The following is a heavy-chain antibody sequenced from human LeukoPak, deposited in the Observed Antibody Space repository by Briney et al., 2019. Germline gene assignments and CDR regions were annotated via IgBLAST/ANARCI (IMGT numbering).Heavy chain of an antibody. Sequence: GASVKVSCKASGYTFTSYGISWVRQAPGQGLEWMGWISVYNGNTNYAQKLQGRVTMTTDTSTSTAYMELRSLRSDDTAVYYCARVVRGIAAAGGYVDYWGQGTLVTVSS. V-gene: IGHV1-18*01. CDR1: GYTFTSYG. CDR2: ISVYNGNT. CDR3: ARVVRGIAAAGGYVDY. D-gene: IGHD6-13*01. J-gene: IGHJ4*02.